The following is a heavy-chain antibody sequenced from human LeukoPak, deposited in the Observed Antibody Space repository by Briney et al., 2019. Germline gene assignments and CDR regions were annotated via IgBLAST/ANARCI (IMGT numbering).Heavy chain of an antibody. J-gene: IGHJ4*02. CDR2: IYTSGST. V-gene: IGHV4-61*02. D-gene: IGHD3-3*01. CDR3: ARETSVLRFLEWLSFDY. Sequence: SQTLSLTCTVSGGSISSGSYYWSWIRQPAGKGLEWIGRIYTSGSTNYNPSLKSRLTISVDTSKNQFSLKLSSVTAADTAVYYCARETSVLRFLEWLSFDYWGQGTLVTVSS. CDR1: GGSISSGSYY.